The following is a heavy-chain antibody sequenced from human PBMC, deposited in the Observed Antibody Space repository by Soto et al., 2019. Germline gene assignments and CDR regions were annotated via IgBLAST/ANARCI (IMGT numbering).Heavy chain of an antibody. CDR3: ARALSGHDHFFDS. CDR1: GFNFDDYG. CDR2: VNWSGGNS. V-gene: IGHV3-20*04. D-gene: IGHD5-12*01. Sequence: EVQLVQSGGSVVRPGGSLRLSCTASGFNFDDYGMAWVRQPPGKGLEWVSGVNWSGGNSGYADSVKGRFTISRDNTKNTLYLHMNGLSAGDTAFYYCARALSGHDHFFDSWGQGTLVTVST. J-gene: IGHJ4*02.